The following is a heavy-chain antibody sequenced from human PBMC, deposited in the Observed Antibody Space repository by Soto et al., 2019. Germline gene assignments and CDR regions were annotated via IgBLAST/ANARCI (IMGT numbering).Heavy chain of an antibody. CDR2: INSDGSST. V-gene: IGHV3-74*01. J-gene: IGHJ4*02. CDR3: ASEGYCSGGSCSLVY. D-gene: IGHD2-15*01. CDR1: GYSISSGYYW. Sequence: ETLSLTCSVSGYSISSGYYWMHWVRQAPGKGLVWVSRINSDGSSTSYADSVKGRFTISRDNAKNTLYLQMNSLRAEDTAVYYCASEGYCSGGSCSLVYWGQGTLVTVSS.